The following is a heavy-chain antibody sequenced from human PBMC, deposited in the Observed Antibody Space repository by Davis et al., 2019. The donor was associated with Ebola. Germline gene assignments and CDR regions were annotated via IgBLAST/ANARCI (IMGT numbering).Heavy chain of an antibody. D-gene: IGHD1-14*01. CDR3: ARHGNHYYYGMDV. CDR1: GGSISNYY. Sequence: SETLSLTCTVSGGSISNYYLSWIRQPPGKGLEWIGYIYYSGSTNYNPSLKSRVTISVDTSKNQFSLKLSSVTAADTAVYYCARHGNHYYYGMDVWGQGTTVTVAS. CDR2: IYYSGST. J-gene: IGHJ6*02. V-gene: IGHV4-59*08.